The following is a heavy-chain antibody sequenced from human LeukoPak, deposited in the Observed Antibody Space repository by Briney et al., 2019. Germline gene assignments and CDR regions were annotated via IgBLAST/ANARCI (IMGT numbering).Heavy chain of an antibody. J-gene: IGHJ4*02. D-gene: IGHD3-22*01. CDR3: AGDVGYYYDSSGYDY. Sequence: GGSLRLSCAASGFTFSSYSMNWVRQAPGKGLEWVSYISSSSSTIYYADSVKGRFTISRDNAKNSLYLQMNSLRAEDTAVYYCAGDVGYYYDSSGYDYWGQGTLVTVSS. V-gene: IGHV3-48*01. CDR1: GFTFSSYS. CDR2: ISSSSSTI.